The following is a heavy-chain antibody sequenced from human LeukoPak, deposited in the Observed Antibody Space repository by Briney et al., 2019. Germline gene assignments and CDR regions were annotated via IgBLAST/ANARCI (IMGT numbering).Heavy chain of an antibody. Sequence: GEALKISCKGPGYSFTSYWIGWVRQMPGKGLGWMGIIYPGDSDTRYSPSFQGPVTLSADKTISTAYLQWSSLKASDTAMYYCARLVIAAAFFDYWGQGTLVTVSS. D-gene: IGHD6-13*01. CDR2: IYPGDSDT. CDR3: ARLVIAAAFFDY. CDR1: GYSFTSYW. J-gene: IGHJ4*02. V-gene: IGHV5-51*01.